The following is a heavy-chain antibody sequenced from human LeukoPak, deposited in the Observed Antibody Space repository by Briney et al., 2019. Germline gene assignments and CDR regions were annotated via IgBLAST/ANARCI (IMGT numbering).Heavy chain of an antibody. Sequence: PSETLSLTCTVSGDSISNNYWGWIRQPPRKGLEWIAYLYYTGSTYYNPYPQSRASLSSDTSKTQVSFNMTSVTGADTAIYYCARMEEYRLHATMAFDFWGRGEAVTVSA. CDR2: LYYTGST. D-gene: IGHD2-2*01. CDR3: ARMEEYRLHATMAFDF. V-gene: IGHV4-59*01. J-gene: IGHJ3*01. CDR1: GDSISNNY.